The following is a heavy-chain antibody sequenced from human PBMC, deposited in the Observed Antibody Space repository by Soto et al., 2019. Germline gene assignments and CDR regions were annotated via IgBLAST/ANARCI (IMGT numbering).Heavy chain of an antibody. CDR1: DGSINNNY. V-gene: IGHV4-59*01. Sequence: SETLSLTCTVSDGSINNNYWTWIRQPPGKGLEWMGYIYYRGNTNINPSLRSRLTILVDTSKNQFSLKLTSMTAADTAVYYCARMNSGWNYFDSWGQGTLVTVSS. CDR2: IYYRGNT. D-gene: IGHD6-25*01. CDR3: ARMNSGWNYFDS. J-gene: IGHJ4*02.